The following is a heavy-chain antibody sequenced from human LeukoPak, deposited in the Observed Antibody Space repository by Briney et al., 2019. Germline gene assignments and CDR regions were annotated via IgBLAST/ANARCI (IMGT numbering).Heavy chain of an antibody. V-gene: IGHV3-21*01. J-gene: IGHJ4*02. CDR1: GFTFTNYG. CDR3: ARAPYYYGSGTDLDY. D-gene: IGHD3-10*01. Sequence: GGSLRLSCAASGFTFTNYGMNWVRQAPGKGLEWVSSIVGTNANIYYADSVKGRFTISRDNAKNSVYLQMNSLRAEDTAVYFCARAPYYYGSGTDLDYWGQGTLVTVSS. CDR2: IVGTNANI.